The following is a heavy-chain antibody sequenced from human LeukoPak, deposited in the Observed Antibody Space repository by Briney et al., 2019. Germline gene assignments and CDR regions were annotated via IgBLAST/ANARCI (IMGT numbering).Heavy chain of an antibody. D-gene: IGHD4-17*01. CDR2: IYHSGST. V-gene: IGHV4-4*02. Sequence: PSETLSLSCAVSGGSISSSNWWSWVRQPPGRGLEWIGEIYHSGSTNYNPSLKSRVTISVDKSKNHFSLKLSSVIAADTAVYYCARKPYGDPYYFDYWGQGTLVTVSS. CDR1: GGSISSSNW. CDR3: ARKPYGDPYYFDY. J-gene: IGHJ4*02.